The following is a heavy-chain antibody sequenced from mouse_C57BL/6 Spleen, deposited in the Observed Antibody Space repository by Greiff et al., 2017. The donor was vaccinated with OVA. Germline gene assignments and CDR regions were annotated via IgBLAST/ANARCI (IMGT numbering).Heavy chain of an antibody. D-gene: IGHD1-1*01. CDR3: AREGGYYGRRFDY. CDR1: GYTFTSYW. Sequence: QVQLQQPGAELVRPGSSVKLSCKASGYTFTSYWMHWVKQRPIQGLEWIGNIDPSDSETHYNQKFKDKATLTVDKSSSTAYMQLSSLTSEDSAVYYCAREGGYYGRRFDYWGQGTTLTVSS. CDR2: IDPSDSET. J-gene: IGHJ2*01. V-gene: IGHV1-52*01.